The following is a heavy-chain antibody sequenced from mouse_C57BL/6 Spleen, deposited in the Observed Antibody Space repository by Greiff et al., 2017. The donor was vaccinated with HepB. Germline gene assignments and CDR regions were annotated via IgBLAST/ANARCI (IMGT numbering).Heavy chain of an antibody. CDR2: IYYSGTI. D-gene: IGHD2-4*01. J-gene: IGHJ3*01. CDR1: GISITTGNYR. V-gene: IGHV3-5*01. CDR3: ARWDDYDDWFAY. Sequence: EVKLQESGPGLVKPSQTVFLTCTVTGISITTGNYRWSWIRQFPGNKLEWIGYIYYSGTITYNPSLTSRTTITRDTPKNQFFLEMNSLTAEDTATYYCARWDDYDDWFAYWGQGTLVTVSA.